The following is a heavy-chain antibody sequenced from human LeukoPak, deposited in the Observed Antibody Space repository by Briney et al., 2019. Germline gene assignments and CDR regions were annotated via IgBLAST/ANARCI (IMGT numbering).Heavy chain of an antibody. CDR3: ARVRLAARHFDP. Sequence: GGSLRLSCAASGFTFSSYGMHWVRQAPGKGLEWVAVISYDGSNKYYADSVKGRFTISRDNSKNTLYLQMNSLRAEDTAVYYCARVRLAARHFDPWGQGTLVTVSS. CDR2: ISYDGSNK. J-gene: IGHJ5*02. D-gene: IGHD6-6*01. CDR1: GFTFSSYG. V-gene: IGHV3-30*03.